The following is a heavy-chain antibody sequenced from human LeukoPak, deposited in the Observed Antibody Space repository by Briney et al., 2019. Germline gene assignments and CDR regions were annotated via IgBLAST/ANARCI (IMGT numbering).Heavy chain of an antibody. CDR1: GYTFTGYY. CDR2: VNPNSAAT. D-gene: IGHD3-10*01. V-gene: IGHV1-2*02. CDR3: ARGGALMVREIINEY. Sequence: ASVKVSCKASGYTFTGYYMHWVRQAPGQGLEWMGFVNPNSAATKYAQSFQGRVTMTRDTSISTAYMEMTSLTSDDTAVYYCARGGALMVREIINEYWGQGTLVTVSS. J-gene: IGHJ4*02.